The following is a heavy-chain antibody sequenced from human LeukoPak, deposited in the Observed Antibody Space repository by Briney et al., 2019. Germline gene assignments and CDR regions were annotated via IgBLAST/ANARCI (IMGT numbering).Heavy chain of an antibody. V-gene: IGHV3-23*01. J-gene: IGHJ4*02. CDR2: ISGSAQDT. CDR1: GFTFNNHA. D-gene: IGHD3-9*01. CDR3: AKALDGYYNYYFDY. Sequence: GGSLRLSCAASGFTFNNHAMSWVRQAPGKGLQWVSGISGSAQDTYYADSVKGRFTISRDNSKNTLYLQMNSLRAEDTAVYYCAKALDGYYNYYFDYWGQGTLVTVSS.